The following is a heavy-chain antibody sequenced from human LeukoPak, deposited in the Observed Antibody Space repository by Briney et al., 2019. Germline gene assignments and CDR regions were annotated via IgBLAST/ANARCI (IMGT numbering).Heavy chain of an antibody. J-gene: IGHJ4*02. CDR1: GFTFSSYA. CDR3: AKDRPEQLVRFAARGSFDY. CDR2: ISGSGGST. V-gene: IGHV3-23*01. Sequence: GGSLRLSCAASGFTFSSYAMSWVRQAPGKGLEWVSAISGSGGSTYYADSVKGRFTISRDNSKNTLYLQMNSLRAEDTAVYYCAKDRPEQLVRFAARGSFDYWGQGTLVTVSS. D-gene: IGHD6-6*01.